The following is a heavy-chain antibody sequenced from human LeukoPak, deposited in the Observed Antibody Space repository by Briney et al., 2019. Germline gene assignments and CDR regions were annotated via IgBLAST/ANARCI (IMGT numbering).Heavy chain of an antibody. Sequence: GGSLRLSCAASGFTFSNAWMSWVRQAPGKGLEWVGRIKSKTDGGTTDYAAPVKGRFTISRDDSKNTLYLQMNSLKTEDTAVYYCTRLGYYYGSGSPNQYWGQGTLVTVSS. J-gene: IGHJ4*02. CDR2: IKSKTDGGTT. CDR3: TRLGYYYGSGSPNQY. V-gene: IGHV3-15*01. D-gene: IGHD3-10*01. CDR1: GFTFSNAW.